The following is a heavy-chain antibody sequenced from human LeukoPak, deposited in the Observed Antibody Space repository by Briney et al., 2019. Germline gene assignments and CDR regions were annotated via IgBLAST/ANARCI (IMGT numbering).Heavy chain of an antibody. D-gene: IGHD3-10*01. Sequence: GGSLRLSCAAPGFTFSSYGMHWVRQAPGKGLERVAFIRYDGSNKYYADSVKGRFTISSDNSKNTLYLQMNSLRAEDTAVYYCAKDWVITGALDYWGQGTLVTVSS. V-gene: IGHV3-30*02. CDR2: IRYDGSNK. CDR1: GFTFSSYG. CDR3: AKDWVITGALDY. J-gene: IGHJ4*02.